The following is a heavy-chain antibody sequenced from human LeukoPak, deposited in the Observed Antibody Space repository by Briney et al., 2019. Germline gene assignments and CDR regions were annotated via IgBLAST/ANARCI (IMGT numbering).Heavy chain of an antibody. V-gene: IGHV3-9*01. J-gene: IGHJ3*02. D-gene: IGHD3-22*01. CDR3: ARISGYYPTDAFDI. CDR1: GFTFDDYA. CDR2: ISWNSGSI. Sequence: GGSLRLSCAASGFTFDDYAMHWVRQAPGKGLEWVSGISWNSGSIGYSDSVKGRFTISRDNAKNSLYLQMNSLRAEDTAVYYCARISGYYPTDAFDIWGQGTMVTVSS.